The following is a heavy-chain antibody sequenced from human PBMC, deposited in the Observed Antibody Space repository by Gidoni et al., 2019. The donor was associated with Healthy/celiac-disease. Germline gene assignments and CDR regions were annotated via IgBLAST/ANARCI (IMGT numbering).Heavy chain of an antibody. CDR3: ASSIAAAGTG. V-gene: IGHV3-23*01. D-gene: IGHD6-13*01. J-gene: IGHJ4*02. CDR1: GFTFSNYA. CDR2: ISGSAGST. Sequence: EVQLLEFGGGLVQPGGSLRLSCAASGFTFSNYAMSWVRQAPGQGLEWVSAISGSAGSTYYADAVKGRFTISRDNSKNTLYLQMNGLRAEDTAVYYCASSIAAAGTGWGQGTLVTVSS.